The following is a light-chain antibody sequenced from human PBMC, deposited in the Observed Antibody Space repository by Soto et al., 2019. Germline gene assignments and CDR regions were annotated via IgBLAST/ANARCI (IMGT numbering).Light chain of an antibody. CDR1: QSISSSY. CDR3: QQYGSSPWT. CDR2: GAS. J-gene: IGKJ1*01. V-gene: IGKV3-20*01. Sequence: EIVLTQSPGTLSLSPGERATLSSRASQSISSSYLAWYQHKPGQAPRLLIYGASSRATGIPDRFSGSGSGTDFTLTINRLEPEDFAVFYCQQYGSSPWTFGQGTKVEIK.